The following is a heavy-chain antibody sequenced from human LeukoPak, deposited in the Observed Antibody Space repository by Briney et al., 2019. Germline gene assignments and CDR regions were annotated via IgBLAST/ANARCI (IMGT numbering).Heavy chain of an antibody. CDR3: ARDRYDSSGLDY. CDR1: GFTFSSYA. CDR2: ISYDGSNK. V-gene: IGHV3-30-3*01. Sequence: PGGSLRLSCAASGFTFSSYAMHWVRQAPGKGLEWVAGISYDGSNKYYADSVKGRFTISRDNSKNTLYLQMNSLRAEDTAVYYCARDRYDSSGLDYWGQGTLVTVSS. J-gene: IGHJ4*02. D-gene: IGHD3-22*01.